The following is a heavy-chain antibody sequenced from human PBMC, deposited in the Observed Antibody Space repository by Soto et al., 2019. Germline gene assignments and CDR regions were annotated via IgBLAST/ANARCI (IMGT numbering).Heavy chain of an antibody. J-gene: IGHJ4*02. CDR1: GGSISSSSYY. D-gene: IGHD1-20*01. V-gene: IGHV4-39*01. Sequence: SETLSLTCTVSGGSISSSSYYWGWIRQPPGKGLECIGSIYYSGSTYYNPSLKSRVTISVDTSKNQFSLKLSSVTAADTAVYYCARHERYIAALDYWGQGTLVTVSS. CDR2: IYYSGST. CDR3: ARHERYIAALDY.